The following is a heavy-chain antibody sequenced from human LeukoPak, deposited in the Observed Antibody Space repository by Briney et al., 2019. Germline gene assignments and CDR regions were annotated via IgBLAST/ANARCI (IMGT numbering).Heavy chain of an antibody. CDR1: GYTFTCYY. CDR2: INPNSGGT. CDR3: ARDLRPVMEYYFDY. Sequence: ASVKVSCKASGYTFTCYYMHWVRQAPGQGLERMGWINPNSGGTNYAQKFQGRVTMTRDTSISTAYMELSRLRSDDTAVYYCARDLRPVMEYYFDYWGQGTLVTVSS. D-gene: IGHD3-16*01. J-gene: IGHJ4*02. V-gene: IGHV1-2*02.